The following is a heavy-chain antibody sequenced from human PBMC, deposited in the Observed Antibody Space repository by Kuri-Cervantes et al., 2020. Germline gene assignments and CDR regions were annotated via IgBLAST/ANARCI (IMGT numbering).Heavy chain of an antibody. J-gene: IGHJ5*02. V-gene: IGHV4-34*01. CDR1: GGSFSGYY. Sequence: GSLRLSCAVYGGSFSGYYWSWIRQPPGKGLEWIGEINHSGSTNYNPSLKSRVTISVDTSKNQFSLELSSVTAADTAVYYCARARRSSGWYQNGNWFDPWGQGTLVTVSS. CDR3: ARARRSSGWYQNGNWFDP. CDR2: INHSGST. D-gene: IGHD6-19*01.